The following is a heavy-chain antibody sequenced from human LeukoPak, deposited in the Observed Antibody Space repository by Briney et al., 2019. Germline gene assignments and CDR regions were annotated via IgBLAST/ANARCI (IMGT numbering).Heavy chain of an antibody. Sequence: SETLSLTCAVSGDSISSSNWWSWVRQPPGEGLEWIGEIYHSGSTNYNPSLKSRVTISVDKSTNQFSLKLSSVTAADTAVYYCARWRYCSSTSCPLHYYYYYMDVWGKGTTVTVSS. CDR1: GDSISSSNW. D-gene: IGHD2-2*01. CDR3: ARWRYCSSTSCPLHYYYYYMDV. V-gene: IGHV4-4*02. CDR2: IYHSGST. J-gene: IGHJ6*03.